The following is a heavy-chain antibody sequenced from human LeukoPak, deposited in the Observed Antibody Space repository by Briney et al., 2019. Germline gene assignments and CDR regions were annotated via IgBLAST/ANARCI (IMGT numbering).Heavy chain of an antibody. CDR2: INPNSGGT. CDR1: GGTFSSYA. D-gene: IGHD6-25*01. J-gene: IGHJ3*02. Sequence: GASVKVSCKASGGTFSSYAISWVRQAPGQGLEWMGWINPNSGGTNYAQKFQGWVTMTRDTSISTAYMELSRLRSDDTAVYYCARDSGGDAFDIWGQGTMVTVSS. V-gene: IGHV1-2*04. CDR3: ARDSGGDAFDI.